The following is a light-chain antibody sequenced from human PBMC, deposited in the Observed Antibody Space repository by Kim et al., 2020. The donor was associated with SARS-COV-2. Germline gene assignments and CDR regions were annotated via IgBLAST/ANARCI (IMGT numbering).Light chain of an antibody. Sequence: LSAGERDTLSCGASQSVNSRYLAWYQVKPGQAPRLLIFGASSWATGVPDRFSGSGSGTDFTLTISSLEPEDFAVYYCQQYGTLPYTFGQGTKLEI. J-gene: IGKJ2*01. CDR1: QSVNSRY. CDR3: QQYGTLPYT. CDR2: GAS. V-gene: IGKV3-20*01.